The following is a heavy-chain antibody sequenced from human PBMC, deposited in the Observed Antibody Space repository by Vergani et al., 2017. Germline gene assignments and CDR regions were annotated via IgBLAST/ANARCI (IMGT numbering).Heavy chain of an antibody. CDR2: INHSGST. V-gene: IGHV4-34*01. J-gene: IGHJ6*03. CDR3: ARTRRGTVTTNYYYYMDV. Sequence: QVQLQQWGAGLLKPSETLSLTCAVYGGSFSGYYWSWIRQPPGKGLEWIGEINHSGSTNYNPSLKSRVTISVDTSKNQFSLKLSSVTAADTAVYYCARTRRGTVTTNYYYYMDVWGKGTTVTVSS. D-gene: IGHD4-17*01. CDR1: GGSFSGYY.